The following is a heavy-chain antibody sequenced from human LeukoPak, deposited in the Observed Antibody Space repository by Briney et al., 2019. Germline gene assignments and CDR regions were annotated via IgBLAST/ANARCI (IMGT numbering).Heavy chain of an antibody. V-gene: IGHV3-23*01. CDR1: GFAFSSYA. J-gene: IGHJ5*02. D-gene: IGHD6-19*01. Sequence: PGGSLRLSCAASGFAFSSYAMNWVRQAPGQGLEWVSAISGSGGITFYADSVKGRFTISRDNSKNTLYLQMNSLRAEDTAVYYCARGFRIAVAVVGWFDPWGQGTLVTVSS. CDR3: ARGFRIAVAVVGWFDP. CDR2: ISGSGGIT.